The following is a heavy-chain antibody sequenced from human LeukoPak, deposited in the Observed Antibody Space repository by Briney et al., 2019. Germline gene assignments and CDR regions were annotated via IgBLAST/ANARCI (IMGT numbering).Heavy chain of an antibody. CDR2: ISGYNGNT. Sequence: ASVKVSCKASGYSFTSYGITWVRQAPGQGLEWMGWISGYNGNTKYAQKLQGRVTMTTDTSTSTAYMELRSLRSDDTAVYYCARDWGYYDSSGYLGVFDIWGQGTMVTVSS. CDR1: GYSFTSYG. V-gene: IGHV1-18*01. J-gene: IGHJ3*02. D-gene: IGHD3-22*01. CDR3: ARDWGYYDSSGYLGVFDI.